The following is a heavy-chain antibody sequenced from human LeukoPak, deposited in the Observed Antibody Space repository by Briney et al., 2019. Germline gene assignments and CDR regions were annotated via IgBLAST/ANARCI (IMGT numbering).Heavy chain of an antibody. CDR2: IHYGASP. J-gene: IGHJ4*02. CDR3: ARGGGVRTGSGWRPGNYFDF. CDR1: GYFISSGYF. D-gene: IGHD6-19*01. V-gene: IGHV4-38-2*02. Sequence: SETLSLTCTVSGYFISSGYFWGWIRQPPGKGLEWIGIIHYGASPYYSPSLESRITISMDTSKNHFSLNLSSVTATDTAVNYCARGGGVRTGSGWRPGNYFDFRGQGSLVIVSS.